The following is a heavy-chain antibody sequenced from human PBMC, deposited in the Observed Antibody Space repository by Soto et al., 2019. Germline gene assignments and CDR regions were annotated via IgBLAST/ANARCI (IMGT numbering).Heavy chain of an antibody. Sequence: ASVKVSCKASGYTFTSYGISWVRQAPGQGLEWMGWINPNNGNTNYAQKFQGWVTMTRDTSISTAYMELSRLRSDDTAVYYCARGSQQLGPYYYYYYMDVWGKGTTVTVSS. CDR1: GYTFTSYG. V-gene: IGHV1-2*04. J-gene: IGHJ6*03. D-gene: IGHD6-13*01. CDR3: ARGSQQLGPYYYYYYMDV. CDR2: INPNNGNT.